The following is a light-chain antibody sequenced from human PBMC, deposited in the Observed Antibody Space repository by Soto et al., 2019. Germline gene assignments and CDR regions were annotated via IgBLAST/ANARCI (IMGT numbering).Light chain of an antibody. CDR2: RAS. J-gene: IGKJ2*01. CDR3: QHYNFWPHS. Sequence: EIVLTQSPGTLSLSPGGRATLSCRASQSISSRYLAWYQQKPGQAPRLLIYRASIRATGVPARFSGSGSGTEFTLTISGLQSEDVSIYFCQHYNFWPHSFGQGTKVDIK. CDR1: QSISSRY. V-gene: IGKV3-15*01.